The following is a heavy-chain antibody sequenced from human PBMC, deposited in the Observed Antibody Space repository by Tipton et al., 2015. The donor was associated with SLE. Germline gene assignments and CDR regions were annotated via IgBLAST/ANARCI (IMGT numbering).Heavy chain of an antibody. CDR3: ARDLNWENY. CDR1: GFRFSDYW. Sequence: SLRLSCAASGFRFSDYWMSWVRQAPGKGLEWVASIKPDGSEKNYVDSVKGRFTISRDNAKDSLYLQMNSLRAEDTAVYYCARDLNWENYWGQGTLVPVSS. D-gene: IGHD7-27*01. J-gene: IGHJ4*02. CDR2: IKPDGSEK. V-gene: IGHV3-7*03.